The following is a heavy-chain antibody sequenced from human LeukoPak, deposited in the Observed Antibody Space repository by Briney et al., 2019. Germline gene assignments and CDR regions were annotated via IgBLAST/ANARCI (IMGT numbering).Heavy chain of an antibody. CDR2: IYHSGST. J-gene: IGHJ2*01. CDR3: ARDRAYRRDL. CDR1: GYSISSGYY. V-gene: IGHV4-38-2*02. Sequence: PSETLSLTCTVSGYSISSGYYWGWIRQPPGKGLEWIGSIYHSGSTYYNPSLKSRVTISVDTSKNQFSPKLSSVTAADTAVYYCARDRAYRRDLWGRGTLVTVSS.